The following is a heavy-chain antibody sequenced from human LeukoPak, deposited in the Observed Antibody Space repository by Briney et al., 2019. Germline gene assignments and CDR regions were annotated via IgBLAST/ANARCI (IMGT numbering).Heavy chain of an antibody. V-gene: IGHV3-30*04. CDR3: ARATHTGYFDY. Sequence: PGRSLRLSCAASGFTFSSYAMHWVRQAPGKGLEWVAVISYDGSNKYYADSVNGRFTISRDNSKSTLYLQMNSLRAEDTAVYYCARATHTGYFDYWGQGTLVTVSP. J-gene: IGHJ4*02. CDR2: ISYDGSNK. CDR1: GFTFSSYA.